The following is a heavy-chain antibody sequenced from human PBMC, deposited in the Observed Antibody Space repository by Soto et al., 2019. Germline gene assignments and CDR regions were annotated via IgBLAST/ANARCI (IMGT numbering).Heavy chain of an antibody. J-gene: IGHJ3*02. D-gene: IGHD6-13*01. CDR1: GYTFTSYD. CDR2: INPSGGNT. Sequence: ASVKVSCKASGYTFTSYDINWVRQAPGQGLEWMGIINPSGGNTSYAQKFQGRVTMTRDTSTSTVYMELSSLRSEDTAVYYCALSYSSSWGGNAFDIWGQGTMVTVSS. V-gene: IGHV1-46*03. CDR3: ALSYSSSWGGNAFDI.